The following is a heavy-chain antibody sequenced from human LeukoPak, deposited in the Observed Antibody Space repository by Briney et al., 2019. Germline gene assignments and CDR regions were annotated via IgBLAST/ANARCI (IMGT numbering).Heavy chain of an antibody. CDR3: TSFFETN. D-gene: IGHD2/OR15-2a*01. CDR2: VNNDGSST. V-gene: IGHV3-74*01. Sequence: GGSLRLSCAASRFIFTNYWIHWVRQAPGKGLVWVSHVNNDGSSTSYADSVKGRFTISRDSAKNTVYLHMNSLRVEDTAVYYCTSFFETNWGQGTLVTVSS. J-gene: IGHJ4*02. CDR1: RFIFTNYW.